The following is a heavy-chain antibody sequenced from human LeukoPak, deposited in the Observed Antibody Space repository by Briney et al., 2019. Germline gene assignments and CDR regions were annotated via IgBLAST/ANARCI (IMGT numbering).Heavy chain of an antibody. CDR1: GCSLISGYC. CDR3: ARHSAGFLGRFLEYFDY. V-gene: IGHV4-38-2*01. Sequence: SETVSLTFAGSGCSLISGYCWGWGRQGPGEGLEGIGSIYHSGSTYYNPTLKSRVTISVDTSKNQFSLKLSSVTAADTAVYYCARHSAGFLGRFLEYFDYWGQGTLVTVSS. D-gene: IGHD3-3*01. J-gene: IGHJ4*02. CDR2: IYHSGST.